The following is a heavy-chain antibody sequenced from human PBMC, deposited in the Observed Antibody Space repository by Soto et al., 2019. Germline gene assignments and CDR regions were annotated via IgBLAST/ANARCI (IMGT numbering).Heavy chain of an antibody. V-gene: IGHV4-31*03. CDR2: IYYSGST. CDR1: GGSISSGGYY. J-gene: IGHJ4*02. D-gene: IGHD3-22*01. Sequence: SETLSLTCTASGGSISSGGYYWSWIRQHPGKGLEWIGYIYYSGSTYYNPSLKSRVTISVDTSKNQFSLKLSSVTAAETAVYYCASEVVYAYYDSSGYYQHFDYWGQGTLVTVSS. CDR3: ASEVVYAYYDSSGYYQHFDY.